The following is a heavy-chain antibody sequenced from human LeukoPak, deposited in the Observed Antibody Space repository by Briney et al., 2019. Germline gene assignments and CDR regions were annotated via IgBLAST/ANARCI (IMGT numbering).Heavy chain of an antibody. CDR1: GYTFTGYY. J-gene: IGHJ4*02. Sequence: ASVKVSCKASGYTFTGYYMHWVRQAPGQGLEWMGRINPNSGGTNYAQKFQGRVTMTRDTSISTAYMELSRLRSDDTAVYYCASVSGYDSSGYRADYWGQGTLVTVSS. CDR2: INPNSGGT. V-gene: IGHV1-2*06. D-gene: IGHD3-22*01. CDR3: ASVSGYDSSGYRADY.